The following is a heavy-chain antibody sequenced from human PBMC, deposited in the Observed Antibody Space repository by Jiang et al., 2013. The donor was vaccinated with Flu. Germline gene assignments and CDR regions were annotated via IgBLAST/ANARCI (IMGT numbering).Heavy chain of an antibody. CDR2: TFYRSTWYY. CDR3: AREGTMIRGIKNWFDT. Sequence: TSQTLSLTCTISGDTVSSNDAAWNWIRQSPSRGLEWLGRTFYRSTWYYDYAVSMKSRITINPDTSKNQFSLQLNSVTPEDTAVYYCAREGTMIRGIKNWFDTWGQGTLVTVSS. D-gene: IGHD3-10*01. J-gene: IGHJ5*02. CDR1: GDTVSSNDAA. V-gene: IGHV6-1*01.